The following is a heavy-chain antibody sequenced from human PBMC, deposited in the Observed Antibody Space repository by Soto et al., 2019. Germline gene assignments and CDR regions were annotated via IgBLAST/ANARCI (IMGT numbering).Heavy chain of an antibody. Sequence: EVQLVESGGGLIQPGGSLRLSCAASGFTVSSNYMSWVRQAPGKGLEWVSVIYSGGSTYYADSVKGRFTISRDNSKNTLYLQMNSLGAEDTAVYYCGRGNSYGRYYYYGMDVWGQGTTVTVSS. CDR1: GFTVSSNY. CDR2: IYSGGST. V-gene: IGHV3-53*01. J-gene: IGHJ6*02. CDR3: GRGNSYGRYYYYGMDV. D-gene: IGHD5-18*01.